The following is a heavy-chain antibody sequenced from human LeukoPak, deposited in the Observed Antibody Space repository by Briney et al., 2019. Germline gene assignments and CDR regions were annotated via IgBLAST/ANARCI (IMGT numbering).Heavy chain of an antibody. CDR1: GSSISNGFF. Sequence: PSETLSLTCNVSGSSISNGFFWAWLRPSPGKGLEWIGRIQNGGDSYYNPSVKSRTTMSVDKSKNQFYLKLTSVTAADTAVFYCARGMGRFCTSSSCYLSFVYWGQGTLVTVSS. V-gene: IGHV4-38-2*02. J-gene: IGHJ4*02. CDR2: IQNGGDS. CDR3: ARGMGRFCTSSSCYLSFVY. D-gene: IGHD2-2*01.